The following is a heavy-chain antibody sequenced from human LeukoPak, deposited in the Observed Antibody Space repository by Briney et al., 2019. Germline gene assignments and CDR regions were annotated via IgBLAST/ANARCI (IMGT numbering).Heavy chain of an antibody. CDR1: GFTFSSYA. Sequence: GGSLRLSCAASGFTFSSYAMSWVRKPPGPGQERVPAISGSGGSTYYADSVKGRFTISRDNAKNLLYLQTNSLRDEDTAVYYCARTRIVGGREDYWGQGTLVTVSS. D-gene: IGHD1-26*01. V-gene: IGHV3-23*01. CDR2: ISGSGGST. J-gene: IGHJ4*02. CDR3: ARTRIVGGREDY.